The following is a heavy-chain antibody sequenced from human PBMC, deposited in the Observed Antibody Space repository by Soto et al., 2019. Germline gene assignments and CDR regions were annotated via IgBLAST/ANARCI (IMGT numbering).Heavy chain of an antibody. CDR1: GFSLDTSGVA. D-gene: IGHD3-10*01. CDR3: AHRHRASGGLFDY. J-gene: IGHJ4*02. V-gene: IGHV2-5*02. CDR2: IYWDDDK. Sequence: QITLKESGPPLVKPTQTLTLTCTFSGFSLDTSGVAVGWIRQPPGKGLEWLSVIYWDDDKRSSPSLRSRLTITKDTSNNPVVLKMTNMDPADTATYYCAHRHRASGGLFDYWGQGTLVTVSS.